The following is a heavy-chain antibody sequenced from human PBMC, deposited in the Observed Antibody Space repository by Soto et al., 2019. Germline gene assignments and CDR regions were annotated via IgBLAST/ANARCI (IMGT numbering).Heavy chain of an antibody. CDR2: IYYSGST. V-gene: IGHV4-39*01. Sequence: SETLSLTCTVSGGSITSSSFYWGWIRQPPGKGLEWIGIIYYSGSTYYNPSLKSRVTISVDTSKNQFSLKLSSVTAADTAVYYCARGGGQLLWTYYFDYWGQGTLVTVSS. CDR3: ARGGGQLLWTYYFDY. D-gene: IGHD2-2*01. J-gene: IGHJ4*02. CDR1: GGSITSSSFY.